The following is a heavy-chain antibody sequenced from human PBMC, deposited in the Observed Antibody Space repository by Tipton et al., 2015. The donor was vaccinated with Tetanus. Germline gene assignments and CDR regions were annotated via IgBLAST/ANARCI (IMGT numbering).Heavy chain of an antibody. Sequence: TLSLTCTVSGASFSSGDYYWSWIRKPPGKDLEWIGYIYQTGTTYYNPSLKGRVTISMDRSNTQFSLRLDSVTAADTAVYYCARRGDYVCYYESSGYLWGAAFDIWGQGTMVSVSA. J-gene: IGHJ3*02. CDR3: ARRGDYVCYYESSGYLWGAAFDI. CDR2: IYQTGTT. V-gene: IGHV4-30-4*01. D-gene: IGHD3-22*01. CDR1: GASFSSGDYY.